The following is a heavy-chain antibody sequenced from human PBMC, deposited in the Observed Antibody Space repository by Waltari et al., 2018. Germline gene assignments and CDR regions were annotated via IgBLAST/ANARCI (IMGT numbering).Heavy chain of an antibody. CDR2: IYWNDDK. CDR1: GFSLSTSGVG. CDR3: AHSLIVDIVATTIAPTFDY. Sequence: TFSGFSLSTSGVGVGWIRQPPGKALEWLALIYWNDDKRYSPSLKSRLTITKDTSKNQVVPTMTNMDPVDTATYYCAHSLIVDIVATTIAPTFDYWGQGTLVTVSS. V-gene: IGHV2-5*01. J-gene: IGHJ4*02. D-gene: IGHD5-12*01.